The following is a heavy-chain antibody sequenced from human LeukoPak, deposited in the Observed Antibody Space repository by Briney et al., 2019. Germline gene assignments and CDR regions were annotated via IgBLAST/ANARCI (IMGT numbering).Heavy chain of an antibody. V-gene: IGHV1-69*05. CDR2: IIPIFGTA. CDR3: ATISLGVAGNPKRYYFDY. D-gene: IGHD6-19*01. J-gene: IGHJ4*02. CDR1: GGTFSSYA. Sequence: SVKVSCKASGGTFSSYAISWVRQAPGQGLEWMGGIIPIFGTANYAQKFQGRVTITTDESTSTAYMELSSLRSEDTAVYYCATISLGVAGNPKRYYFDYWGQGTLVTVSS.